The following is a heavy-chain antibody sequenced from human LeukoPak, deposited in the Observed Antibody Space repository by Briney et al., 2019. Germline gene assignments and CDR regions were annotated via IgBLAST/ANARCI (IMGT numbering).Heavy chain of an antibody. J-gene: IGHJ3*02. D-gene: IGHD3-10*01. CDR3: AKGEGGSGSYINAFDI. V-gene: IGHV3-23*01. CDR2: ISGSGSTT. Sequence: PGGSLRLSRAASGFTFNSYAMSWVRQAPRKGLEWVSAISGSGSTTYYADSVKGRFTMSRDNSKNTLYLHMNRLRGEDTAVYYCAKGEGGSGSYINAFDIWGQGTMVTVSS. CDR1: GFTFNSYA.